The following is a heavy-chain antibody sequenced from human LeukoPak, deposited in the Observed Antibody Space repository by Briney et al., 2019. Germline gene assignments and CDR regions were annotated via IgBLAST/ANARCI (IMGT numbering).Heavy chain of an antibody. CDR2: IKEDGGEK. CDR3: AKGGGYCSTSQCYGIHEFDR. Sequence: GRSLRLSCAATGFTFSDSWMSWVRQAPGKGLEWVANIKEDGGEKYYVNSVKGRFTISRDNFKNSLYLQMNSLRAEDTAVYYCAKGGGYCSTSQCYGIHEFDRWGQGTLVTVSS. D-gene: IGHD2-2*01. J-gene: IGHJ4*02. CDR1: GFTFSDSW. V-gene: IGHV3-7*03.